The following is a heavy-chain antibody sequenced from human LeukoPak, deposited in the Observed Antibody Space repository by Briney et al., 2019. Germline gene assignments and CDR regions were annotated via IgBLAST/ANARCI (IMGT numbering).Heavy chain of an antibody. D-gene: IGHD1/OR15-1a*01. V-gene: IGHV3-33*06. CDR2: IWYDGSNK. Sequence: GRSLRLSCAASGFTFSSYGMHWVRQAPGKGLEWVAVIWYDGSNKYYADSVKGRFTISRDNSKNTLYLQMTSLRAEDTAVYYCAKGLTSDQQYWGQGTLVTVSS. CDR1: GFTFSSYG. J-gene: IGHJ4*02. CDR3: AKGLTSDQQY.